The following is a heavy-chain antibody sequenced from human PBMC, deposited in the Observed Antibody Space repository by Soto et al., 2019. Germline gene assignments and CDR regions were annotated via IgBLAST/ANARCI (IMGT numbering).Heavy chain of an antibody. CDR2: IWYDGSEK. Sequence: QVQLVESGGGVNQPGRSLRLSCEGSGFTFRNHGMHWVRQPPGKGPEWLAVIWYDGSEKYYADSVKGRFTISRDNSKNTLYLQMSRLTVPETDIYCCAGWSNNKVGDPRGQGARVNVS. V-gene: IGHV3-33*01. J-gene: IGHJ5*02. CDR1: GFTFRNHG. CDR3: AGWSNNKVGDP. D-gene: IGHD1-1*01.